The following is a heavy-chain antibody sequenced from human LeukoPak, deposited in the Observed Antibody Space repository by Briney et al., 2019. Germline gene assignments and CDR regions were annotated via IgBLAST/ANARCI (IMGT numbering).Heavy chain of an antibody. CDR1: GDSISSGGFY. CDR3: ARGVEAIFGDVPPFDY. J-gene: IGHJ4*02. D-gene: IGHD3-3*01. CDR2: IYHSGTT. Sequence: PSQTLSLTCTVSGDSISSGGFYWTWIRQPPGKGLEWIGDIYHSGTTYYNPSLKSRVTISVDRSKNQFSLKLNSVTAADTAVYYCARGVEAIFGDVPPFDYWGQGTLVTVSS. V-gene: IGHV4-30-2*01.